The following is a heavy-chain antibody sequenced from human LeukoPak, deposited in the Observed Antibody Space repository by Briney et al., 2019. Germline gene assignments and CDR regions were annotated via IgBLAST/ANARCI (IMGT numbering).Heavy chain of an antibody. J-gene: IGHJ3*02. CDR2: IYYSGST. V-gene: IGHV4-31*03. CDR3: ASLWFGDHRAFDI. Sequence: PSETLSLTCTVSGGSISSGGYYWSWIRQHPGKGLEWIGYIYYSGSTYYNPSLKSRVTISVDTSKNQFSLKLSSVTAADTAVYYCASLWFGDHRAFDIWGQGTMVTVSS. D-gene: IGHD3-10*01. CDR1: GGSISSGGYY.